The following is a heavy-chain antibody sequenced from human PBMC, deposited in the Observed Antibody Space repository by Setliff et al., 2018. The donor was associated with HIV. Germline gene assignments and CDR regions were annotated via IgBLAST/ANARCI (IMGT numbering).Heavy chain of an antibody. Sequence: GGSLRLSCAASRFTFSTYAMNWVRQAPGKGLVWVSRIDGDGSGTSYADSVQGRFTISRDNAKNTLYLQMNSLRAEDTAVYYCVRDITTCWDVWGQGTTVTVSS. V-gene: IGHV3-74*01. CDR1: RFTFSTYA. CDR2: IDGDGSGT. J-gene: IGHJ6*02. D-gene: IGHD4-4*01. CDR3: VRDITTCWDV.